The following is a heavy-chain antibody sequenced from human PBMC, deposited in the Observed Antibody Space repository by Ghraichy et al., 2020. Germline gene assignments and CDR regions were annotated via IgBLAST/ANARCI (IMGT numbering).Heavy chain of an antibody. J-gene: IGHJ6*02. CDR3: ARAPITMVRGVIDRYGMDV. Sequence: AEVKVSCKASGYTFTSYDINWVRQATGQGLEWMGWMNPNSGNTGYAQKFQGRVTMTRNTSISTAYMELSSLRSEDTAVYYCARAPITMVRGVIDRYGMDVWGQGTTVTVSS. CDR2: MNPNSGNT. D-gene: IGHD3-10*01. V-gene: IGHV1-8*01. CDR1: GYTFTSYD.